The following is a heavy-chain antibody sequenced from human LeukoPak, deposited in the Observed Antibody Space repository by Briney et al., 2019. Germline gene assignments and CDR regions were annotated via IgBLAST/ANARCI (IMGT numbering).Heavy chain of an antibody. Sequence: GASVKVSCKVSGYTLTELSMHWVRQAPGEGLEWMGGFDPEDGETIYAQKFQGRVTMTEDTSTDTAYMELSSLRSEDTAVYYCATSIAVAGRGLGAFDIWGQGTMVTVSS. J-gene: IGHJ3*02. CDR1: GYTLTELS. V-gene: IGHV1-24*01. D-gene: IGHD6-19*01. CDR3: ATSIAVAGRGLGAFDI. CDR2: FDPEDGET.